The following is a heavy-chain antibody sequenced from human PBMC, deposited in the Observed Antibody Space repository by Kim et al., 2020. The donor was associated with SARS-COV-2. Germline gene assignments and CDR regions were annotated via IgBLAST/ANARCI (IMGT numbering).Heavy chain of an antibody. D-gene: IGHD1-7*01. V-gene: IGHV3-23*01. J-gene: IGHJ4*02. CDR3: AKGGTGTKYHFDY. Sequence: GGSLRLSCAASGFTFSNYAMYWVRQAPGKGLEWVSTISGSGLSTYYADSVKGRFTISRDNSKNTLHLQINSLRAEDTAIYYCAKGGTGTKYHFDYWGQGSLVTVSS. CDR2: ISGSGLST. CDR1: GFTFSNYA.